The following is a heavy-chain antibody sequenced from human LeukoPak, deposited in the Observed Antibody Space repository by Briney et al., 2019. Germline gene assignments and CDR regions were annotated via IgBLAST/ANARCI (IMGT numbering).Heavy chain of an antibody. Sequence: GASVKVSCKASGGTFSSYAISWVRQAPGQGLEWMGGIIPIFSTANYAQKFQGRVTITADESTSTAYMELSSLRSEDTAVYYCARGWYSGYDFDYWGQGTLVTVSS. J-gene: IGHJ4*02. CDR1: GGTFSSYA. CDR3: ARGWYSGYDFDY. V-gene: IGHV1-69*13. D-gene: IGHD5-12*01. CDR2: IIPIFSTA.